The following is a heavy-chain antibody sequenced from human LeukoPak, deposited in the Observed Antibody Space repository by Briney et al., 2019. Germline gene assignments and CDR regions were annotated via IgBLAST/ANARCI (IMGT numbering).Heavy chain of an antibody. V-gene: IGHV3-20*01. CDR2: INWNGGST. J-gene: IGHJ3*02. CDR1: GFTFDDYG. CDR3: ARGLTIFGVVTVKAFDI. Sequence: PGGSLRLSCAASGFTFDDYGMSWVRQASRKGLEWVSGINWNGGSTGYADSVKGRFTISRDNAKNSLYLQMNSLRAEDTALYHCARGLTIFGVVTVKAFDIWGQGTMVTVSS. D-gene: IGHD3-3*01.